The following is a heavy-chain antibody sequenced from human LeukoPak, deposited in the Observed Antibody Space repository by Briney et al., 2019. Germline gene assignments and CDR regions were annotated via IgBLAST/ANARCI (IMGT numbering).Heavy chain of an antibody. D-gene: IGHD2-2*01. CDR3: TTDTIVVVPAARGGDTWFDP. CDR2: IKSKTDGGTT. Sequence: GGSLRLSCAASGFTFSNAWMSWVRQAPGKGLEWVGRIKSKTDGGTTDYAAPVKGRFTISRDDSKNTLYLQMNGLKTEDTAVYYCTTDTIVVVPAARGGDTWFDPWGQGTLVTVSS. CDR1: GFTFSNAW. V-gene: IGHV3-15*01. J-gene: IGHJ5*02.